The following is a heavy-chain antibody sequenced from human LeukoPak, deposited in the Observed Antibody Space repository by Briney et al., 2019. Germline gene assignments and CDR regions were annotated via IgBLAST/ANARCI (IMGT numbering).Heavy chain of an antibody. CDR3: ARPSPYGPFDY. J-gene: IGHJ4*02. V-gene: IGHV1-69*04. CDR1: GGTFSSYA. D-gene: IGHD3-10*01. Sequence: GASVKVSCKASGGTFSSYAIRWVRQAPGQGLEWMGRIIPILGIANYAQKFQGRVTITADKSTSTAYMGLSSLRSEDTAVYYCARPSPYGPFDYWGQGTLVTVSS. CDR2: IIPILGIA.